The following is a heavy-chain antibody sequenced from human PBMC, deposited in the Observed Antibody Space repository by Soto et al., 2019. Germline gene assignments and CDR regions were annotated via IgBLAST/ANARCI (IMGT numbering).Heavy chain of an antibody. CDR1: GGSFSGYY. J-gene: IGHJ5*02. Sequence: SETLSLTCAVYGGSFSGYYWNWIRQPPGKGLEWIGYIYYSGSTYYNPSLKSRVTISVDTSKNQFSLKLSSVTAADTAVYYCARVIEIAAARGMRWFDPWGQGTLVTVSS. CDR2: IYYSGST. V-gene: IGHV4-34*09. D-gene: IGHD6-13*01. CDR3: ARVIEIAAARGMRWFDP.